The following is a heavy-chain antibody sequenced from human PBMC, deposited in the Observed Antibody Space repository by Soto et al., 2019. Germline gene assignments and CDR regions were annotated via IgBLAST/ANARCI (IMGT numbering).Heavy chain of an antibody. J-gene: IGHJ4*02. CDR3: ARESEDLTSNFDY. V-gene: IGHV3-21*01. CDR2: ISSTTNYI. Sequence: GGCLRLSCAASGFTFTRYSMNWVRQAPGKGLEWVSSISSTTNYIYYGDSMKGRFTISRDNAKKSLYLEMNSLRAEDTAVYYCARESEDLTSNFDYWGQGTLVTVSS. CDR1: GFTFTRYS.